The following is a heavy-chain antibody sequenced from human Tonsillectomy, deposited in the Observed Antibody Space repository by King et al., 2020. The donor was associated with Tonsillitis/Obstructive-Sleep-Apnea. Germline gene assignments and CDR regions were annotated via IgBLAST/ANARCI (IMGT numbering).Heavy chain of an antibody. Sequence: VQLQQWGAGLLKPSETLSLTCAVYGGSFSGYYWSWIRQPPGKGLEWIGEIDHSGSTNYNPSLKSRVTISPDTSKTQVSLKLRSVTAADTSVYYCAREITTDAFDIWGQGTMVTVSS. D-gene: IGHD3-3*01. J-gene: IGHJ3*02. CDR2: IDHSGST. CDR1: GGSFSGYY. V-gene: IGHV4-34*01. CDR3: AREITTDAFDI.